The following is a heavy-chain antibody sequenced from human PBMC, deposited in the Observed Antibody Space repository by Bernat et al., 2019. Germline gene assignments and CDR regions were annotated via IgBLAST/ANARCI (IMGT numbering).Heavy chain of an antibody. CDR2: ISYDGSNK. J-gene: IGHJ4*02. CDR3: AKDGEPWGYYGSSGYPYFDY. V-gene: IGHV3-30*18. Sequence: QVQLVESGGGVVQPGRSLRLSCAASGFTFSSYGMHWVRQAPGKGLEWVAVISYDGSNKYYADSVKGRFTISRDNSKNTLYLQMNSLRAEDTAVYYCAKDGEPWGYYGSSGYPYFDYWGQGTLVTVSS. D-gene: IGHD3-22*01. CDR1: GFTFSSYG.